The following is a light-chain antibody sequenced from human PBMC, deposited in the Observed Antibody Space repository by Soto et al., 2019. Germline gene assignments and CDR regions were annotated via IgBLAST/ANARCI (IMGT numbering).Light chain of an antibody. Sequence: GASNDIGGHNFVSWYQHHPGKAPKLLIYEVSYRASGVSNRFTGSKSANTASLTISGLQAEDEADYSCSSYTTSSYVVFGGGTKVTVL. CDR2: EVS. CDR3: SSYTTSSYVV. V-gene: IGLV2-14*01. J-gene: IGLJ2*01. CDR1: SNDIGGHNF.